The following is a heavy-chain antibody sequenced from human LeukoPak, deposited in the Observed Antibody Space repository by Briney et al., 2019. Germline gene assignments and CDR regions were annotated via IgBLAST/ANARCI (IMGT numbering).Heavy chain of an antibody. V-gene: IGHV3-48*04. CDR2: ISSSSSRTI. CDR1: GFSFGSYS. CDR3: ARGSFLTGEYDY. D-gene: IGHD3-9*01. J-gene: IGHJ4*01. Sequence: GSLRLSCAASGFSFGSYSMNWVRQAPGKGLEWVSYISSSSSRTIYYADSVQGRFTISRDNAKNSLYLQMNSLRAEDTAVYYCARGSFLTGEYDYWGHGALVTVSS.